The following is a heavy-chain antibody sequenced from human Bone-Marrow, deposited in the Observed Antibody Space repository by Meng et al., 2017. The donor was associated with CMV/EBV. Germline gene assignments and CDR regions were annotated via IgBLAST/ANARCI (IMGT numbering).Heavy chain of an antibody. V-gene: IGHV3-30*02. Sequence: GGSLRLSCAASGFTFSSYGMHWVRQAPGKGLEWVAFIRYDGSNKYYADSVKGRFTISRDNSKNTLYLQMNSLRAEDTAVYYCAKAPGRYYDFWSGYYGFGVDYCGQGTLVTVSS. CDR1: GFTFSSYG. CDR2: IRYDGSNK. CDR3: AKAPGRYYDFWSGYYGFGVDY. D-gene: IGHD3-3*01. J-gene: IGHJ4*02.